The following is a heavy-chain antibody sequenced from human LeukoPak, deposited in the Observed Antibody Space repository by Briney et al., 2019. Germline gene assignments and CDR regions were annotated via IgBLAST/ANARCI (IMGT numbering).Heavy chain of an antibody. CDR2: IYTSGST. CDR1: GGSISSYY. D-gene: IGHD4-23*01. Sequence: SSETLSLTCTVSGGSISSYYWSWIRQPAGKGLEWIGRIYTSGSTNYNPSLKSRVTMSLDTSKNRFSLNLSSVTAADTAVYYCAGATVGYYALDVWGQGTAVTVSS. V-gene: IGHV4-4*07. CDR3: AGATVGYYALDV. J-gene: IGHJ6*02.